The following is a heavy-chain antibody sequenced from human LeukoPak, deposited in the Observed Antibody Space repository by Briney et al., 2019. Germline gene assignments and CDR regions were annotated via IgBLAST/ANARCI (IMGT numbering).Heavy chain of an antibody. CDR2: ISYDGSNK. CDR3: ARDVSSAMST. Sequence: PGGSLRLSCAASGFTFSNYAMHWVRQAPGKGLEWVAVISYDGSNKYNADSVKGRFTISRDNSKSTLYLQMNSLRAEDTAVYYCARDVSSAMSTWGQGTLVTVSS. V-gene: IGHV3-30-3*01. CDR1: GFTFSNYA. J-gene: IGHJ5*02. D-gene: IGHD3-22*01.